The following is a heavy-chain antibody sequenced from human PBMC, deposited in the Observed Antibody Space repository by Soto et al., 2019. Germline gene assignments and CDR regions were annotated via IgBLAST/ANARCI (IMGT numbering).Heavy chain of an antibody. J-gene: IGHJ4*02. CDR3: ARDAAVTKAY. CDR2: IYSGDST. D-gene: IGHD4-17*01. CDR1: VFTVSSNY. Sequence: GSSLRLSCAASVFTVSSNYMSRVRQAPGKGLEWASVIYSGDSTYYADSVKGRFTISRDNSKNTLYLQMNSLRSEDTAVYYCARDAAVTKAYWGQGTLVTVSS. V-gene: IGHV3-66*01.